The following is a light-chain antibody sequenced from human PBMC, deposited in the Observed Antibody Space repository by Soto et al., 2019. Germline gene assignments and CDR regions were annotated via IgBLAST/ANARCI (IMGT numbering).Light chain of an antibody. J-gene: IGKJ5*01. Sequence: DIQMTQSPSILSASVGDRVTITCRASQSISSWLAWYQQKPGKAPNLLIYKASHLENGVPSRFSGSGSGTEFTLTISSLQPGDFATYYCQQSYSPPITFGQGTRLEI. V-gene: IGKV1-5*03. CDR3: QQSYSPPIT. CDR1: QSISSW. CDR2: KAS.